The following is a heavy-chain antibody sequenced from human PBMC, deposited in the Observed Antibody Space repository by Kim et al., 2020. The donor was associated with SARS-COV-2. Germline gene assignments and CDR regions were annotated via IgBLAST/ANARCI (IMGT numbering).Heavy chain of an antibody. CDR1: GGSISSSSYY. V-gene: IGHV4-39*01. CDR2: TYYSGST. J-gene: IGHJ3*02. CDR3: ARLRTGYDSSGYYYFVRGGMLPFDI. D-gene: IGHD3-22*01. Sequence: SETLSLTCTVSGGSISSSSYYWGWIRQPPGKGLEWIGSTYYSGSTYYNPSLKSRVTISVDTSKNQFSLKLSSVTAADTAVYYCARLRTGYDSSGYYYFVRGGMLPFDIWGQGTMVTVSS.